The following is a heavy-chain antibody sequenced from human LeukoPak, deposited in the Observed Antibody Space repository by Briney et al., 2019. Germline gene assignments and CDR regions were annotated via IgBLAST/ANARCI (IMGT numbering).Heavy chain of an antibody. D-gene: IGHD6-13*01. Sequence: SVKVSCKASGGTFSSYAISWVRQAPGQGLEWMGRIIPIPGIANYAQKFQGRVTITADKSTSTAYMELSSLRSEDTAVYYCARGPPIAAAGTFPNLWGQGTLVTVSS. CDR3: ARGPPIAAAGTFPNL. CDR1: GGTFSSYA. CDR2: IIPIPGIA. V-gene: IGHV1-69*04. J-gene: IGHJ5*02.